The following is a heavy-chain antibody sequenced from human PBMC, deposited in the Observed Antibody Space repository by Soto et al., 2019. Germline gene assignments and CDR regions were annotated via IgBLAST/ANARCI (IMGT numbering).Heavy chain of an antibody. CDR3: ASGPDYYDSSGYYYNWFDP. V-gene: IGHV1-69*13. J-gene: IGHJ5*02. Sequence: GASVKVSCKASGGTFSSYAISWVRQAPGQGLEWMGGIIPIFGTANYAQKFQGRVTITADESTSTAYMELSSLRSEDTAVYYCASGPDYYDSSGYYYNWFDPWGRGTLVTVSS. CDR1: GGTFSSYA. D-gene: IGHD3-22*01. CDR2: IIPIFGTA.